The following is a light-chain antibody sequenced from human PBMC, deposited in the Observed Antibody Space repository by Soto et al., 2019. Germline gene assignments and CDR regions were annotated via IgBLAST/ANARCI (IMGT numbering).Light chain of an antibody. CDR3: QHLNSYPLA. CDR2: AAS. V-gene: IGKV1-9*01. J-gene: IGKJ4*01. Sequence: DIQLTQSPSFLSASVGDRVTITCRASQGISSYLAWYQQKPGKAPKLLIYAASTLQSGVPSRLRGSGSGTEFTLTISSLQPEDSATDYCQHLNSYPLAFGGGTKVEIK. CDR1: QGISSY.